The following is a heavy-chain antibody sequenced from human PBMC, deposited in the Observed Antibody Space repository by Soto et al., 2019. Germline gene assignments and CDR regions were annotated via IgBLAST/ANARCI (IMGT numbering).Heavy chain of an antibody. V-gene: IGHV1-2*02. CDR2: INPNSGGT. J-gene: IGHJ4*02. CDR1: GYTFTGYY. CDR3: ARDHSLIAAAGLDY. Sequence: GASVKVSCKASGYTFTGYYMHWVRQAPGQGLEWMGWINPNSGGTNYAQKFQGRVTMTRDTSTSTVYMELSSLRSEDTAVYYCARDHSLIAAAGLDYWGQGTLVTVSS. D-gene: IGHD6-13*01.